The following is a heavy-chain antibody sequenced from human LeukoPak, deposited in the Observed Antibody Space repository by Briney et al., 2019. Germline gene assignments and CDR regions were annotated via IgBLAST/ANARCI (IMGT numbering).Heavy chain of an antibody. D-gene: IGHD4/OR15-4a*01. J-gene: IGHJ4*02. Sequence: PGGSLRLSWAASGFTFSSYAMSWVRQAPGKGLEGFSAISGSGGSTYYADSVKGRFTISRDNSKNTLYLQMNSLRAEDTAVYYCAKDAANIRYYFDYWGQGTLVTVSS. V-gene: IGHV3-23*01. CDR1: GFTFSSYA. CDR2: ISGSGGST. CDR3: AKDAANIRYYFDY.